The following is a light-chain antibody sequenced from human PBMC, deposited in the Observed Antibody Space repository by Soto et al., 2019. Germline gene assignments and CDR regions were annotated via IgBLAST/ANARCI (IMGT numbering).Light chain of an antibody. Sequence: EIVLTQSPGTLSLSPGERATLSCRASQSVTSNYLAWHQQKPGQAPRLLIYEAYSRATGISDRFSGGGSGTAFTLTISRLEPEDFAVYYCQQYGSPPLTFGGGTQVEIK. CDR3: QQYGSPPLT. CDR2: EAY. CDR1: QSVTSNY. V-gene: IGKV3-20*01. J-gene: IGKJ4*01.